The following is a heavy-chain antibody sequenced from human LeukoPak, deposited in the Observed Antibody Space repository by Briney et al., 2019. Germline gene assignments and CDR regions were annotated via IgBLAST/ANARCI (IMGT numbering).Heavy chain of an antibody. V-gene: IGHV4-34*01. CDR1: GGSFSGYY. CDR3: ARHGWHAWYFDL. J-gene: IGHJ2*01. CDR2: INHSGST. Sequence: PSETLSLTCAVYGGSFSGYYWSWIRQPPGKGLEWIGEINHSGSTNYNPSLKSRVTISIDTSKNQFSLKLSSVTAADTAVYYCARHGWHAWYFDLWGRGTLVTVSS. D-gene: IGHD6-19*01.